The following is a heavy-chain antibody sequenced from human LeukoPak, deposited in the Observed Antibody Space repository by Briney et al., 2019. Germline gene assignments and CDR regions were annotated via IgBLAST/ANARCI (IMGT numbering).Heavy chain of an antibody. D-gene: IGHD6-19*01. V-gene: IGHV3-21*01. J-gene: IGHJ4*02. CDR2: ISSSSSYI. CDR1: GLTFRSYS. Sequence: GGSLRLSCAASGLTFRSYSMNWVRQAPGKGLEWVSSISSSSSYIYYADSVKGRFTISRDNAKNSLYLQMNSLRAEDTAVYYCLRSYSSGWYGLGGYYFDYWGQGTLVTVSS. CDR3: LRSYSSGWYGLGGYYFDY.